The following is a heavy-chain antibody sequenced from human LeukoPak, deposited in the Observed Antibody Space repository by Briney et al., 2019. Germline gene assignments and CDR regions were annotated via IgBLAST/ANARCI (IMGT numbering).Heavy chain of an antibody. J-gene: IGHJ3*02. Sequence: PSETLSLTCTVSGGSISSYYWSWIRQPPGKGLEWIGYIYYSGSTNYNPSLKSRVTISVDTSKNQFSLKLSSVTAADTAVYYCARHAAYYDFWSGYYHDAFDIWGQGTMVTVSS. CDR2: IYYSGST. D-gene: IGHD3-3*01. CDR1: GGSISSYY. V-gene: IGHV4-59*08. CDR3: ARHAAYYDFWSGYYHDAFDI.